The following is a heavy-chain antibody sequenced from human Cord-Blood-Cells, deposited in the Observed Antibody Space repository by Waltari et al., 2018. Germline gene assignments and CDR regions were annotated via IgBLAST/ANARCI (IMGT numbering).Heavy chain of an antibody. Sequence: QLQLQESGPGLVKPSETLSLTCTVSGGSISSSSYSWGWISQPPGKGLEWIGSIYYSGSTYYNPSLKSRVTRSVDTSKNQFSLKLSSVTAADTAVYYCATVSGYSYGYWYFDLWGRGTLVTVSS. V-gene: IGHV4-39*01. J-gene: IGHJ2*01. CDR1: GGSISSSSYS. CDR2: IYYSGST. CDR3: ATVSGYSYGYWYFDL. D-gene: IGHD5-18*01.